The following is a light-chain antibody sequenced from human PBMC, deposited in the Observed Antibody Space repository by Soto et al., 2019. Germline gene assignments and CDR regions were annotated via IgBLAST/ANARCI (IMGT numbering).Light chain of an antibody. CDR3: QQFHRYPVT. Sequence: DIQMTQSPSTLSASVGDRVTITCRASQSIDCWLAWYQQKPGKAPNLLIYKASSLESGVPSRFSGSGSGTEFTLTISSLQPDDSATYYCQQFHRYPVTFGQGTKVEI. CDR1: QSIDCW. V-gene: IGKV1-5*03. J-gene: IGKJ1*01. CDR2: KAS.